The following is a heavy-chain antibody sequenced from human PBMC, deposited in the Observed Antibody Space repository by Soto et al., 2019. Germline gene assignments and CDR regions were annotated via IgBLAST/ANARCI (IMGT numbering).Heavy chain of an antibody. J-gene: IGHJ6*02. D-gene: IGHD5-18*01. Sequence: QPGGSLRLSCAASGFTFSSYGMHWVRQAPGKGLEWVAVIWYDGSNKYYADSVKGRFTISRDNSKNTLYLQMNSLRAEDTAVYYCARVRDLLSYGQYYYYYYGMDVWGQGTTVTVSS. CDR3: ARVRDLLSYGQYYYYYYGMDV. CDR2: IWYDGSNK. V-gene: IGHV3-33*01. CDR1: GFTFSSYG.